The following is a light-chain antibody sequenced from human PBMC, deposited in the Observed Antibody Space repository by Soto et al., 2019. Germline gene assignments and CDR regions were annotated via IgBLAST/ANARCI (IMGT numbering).Light chain of an antibody. CDR2: DAT. J-gene: IGKJ1*01. Sequence: DIQVTQSPSSVSASVGDRVTFTCRASQSVSRGLAWYQQKPGQAPKLLIYDATVLQTWVPSRFSGGGSGTEFTLTITSLQPEDFATYYCQQYNSYSRTFGQGTKV. V-gene: IGKV1-5*01. CDR1: QSVSRG. CDR3: QQYNSYSRT.